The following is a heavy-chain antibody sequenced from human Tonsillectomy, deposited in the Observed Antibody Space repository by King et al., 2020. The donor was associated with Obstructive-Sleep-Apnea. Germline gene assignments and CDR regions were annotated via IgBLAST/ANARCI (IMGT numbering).Heavy chain of an antibody. CDR3: ATNVTWYFDL. J-gene: IGHJ2*01. Sequence: QLVQSGPEVKKPGTSVKVSCKASGFTFSNSAVQWVRQARGQRLGWIGWIVVGSGSTNYAQNFQERVTITRDMSTRTVYMELSSLRSEDTAVFYCATNVTWYFDLWGRGTLVTVSS. D-gene: IGHD4-11*01. V-gene: IGHV1-58*01. CDR2: IVVGSGST. CDR1: GFTFSNSA.